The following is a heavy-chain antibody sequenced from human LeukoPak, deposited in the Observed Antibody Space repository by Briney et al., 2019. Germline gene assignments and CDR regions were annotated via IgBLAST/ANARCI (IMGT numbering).Heavy chain of an antibody. J-gene: IGHJ6*04. Sequence: GASVKVSYKASGYTFTSYYMHWVRQAPGQGLEWMGIINPSGGSTSYAQKFQGRVTMTRDTSTSTVYMELSSLRSEDTAVYYCARVVAPLGDYYYYYGMDAWGKGTTVTVSS. CDR1: GYTFTSYY. V-gene: IGHV1-46*01. CDR2: INPSGGST. CDR3: ARVVAPLGDYYYYYGMDA. D-gene: IGHD2-15*01.